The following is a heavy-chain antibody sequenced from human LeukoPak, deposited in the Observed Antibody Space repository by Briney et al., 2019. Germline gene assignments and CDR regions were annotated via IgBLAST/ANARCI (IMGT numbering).Heavy chain of an antibody. CDR3: ARDYDTTGANWFGP. V-gene: IGHV4-59*01. D-gene: IGHD3-9*01. J-gene: IGHJ5*02. Sequence: SETLSLTCTVFGDSINSYYWSWIRQSLGRGLEWVGYVSYSGSTNYNPSLNSRVTISVDRSKNQFSLKLTSVTAADSAMYYCARDYDTTGANWFGPWGQGALVTVSS. CDR1: GDSINSYY. CDR2: VSYSGST.